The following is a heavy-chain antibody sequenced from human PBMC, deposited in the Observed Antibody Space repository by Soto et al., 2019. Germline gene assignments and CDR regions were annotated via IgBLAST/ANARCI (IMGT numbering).Heavy chain of an antibody. D-gene: IGHD2-8*01. CDR2: IYSGSST. CDR3: ARTRDQWAFDI. J-gene: IGHJ3*02. CDR1: GFTVSSDY. V-gene: IGHV3-66*01. Sequence: PGGSLRLSCAASGFTVSSDYMSWVRQAPGKGLEWVSVIYSGSSTYYADSAKGRFTISRDNSKNTLYLQMNSLRAEDTAVYYCARTRDQWAFDIWGQGTMVTVS.